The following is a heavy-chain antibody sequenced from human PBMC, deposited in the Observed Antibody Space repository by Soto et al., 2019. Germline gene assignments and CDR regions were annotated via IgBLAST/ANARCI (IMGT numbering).Heavy chain of an antibody. CDR3: ARDLPTLLVPVDYYMDV. D-gene: IGHD2-2*01. Sequence: QVPLVQSGAEVKKPGASVKVSCKASGYTFTSYGISWVRQAPGQGLEWMGWISAYHGNTNYAQKLQGRVTMTTDTSTSTAYMELRSLRSDDTAMYYCARDLPTLLVPVDYYMDVWVKGTTVTVSS. J-gene: IGHJ6*03. CDR2: ISAYHGNT. CDR1: GYTFTSYG. V-gene: IGHV1-18*01.